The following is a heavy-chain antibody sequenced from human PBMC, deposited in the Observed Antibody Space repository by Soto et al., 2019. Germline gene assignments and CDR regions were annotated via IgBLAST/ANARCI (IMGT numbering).Heavy chain of an antibody. D-gene: IGHD3-22*01. Sequence: EVQLVESGGGLVKPGGSLRLSCAASGFTFSSYSMNWVRQAPGKGLEWVSSISSSSSYIYYADSVKGRFTISRDNAKNSLYLQMNSLRAEDTAVYYCARDPPIDYYDSSGYYYFYWGQGTLVTVSS. CDR2: ISSSSSYI. CDR3: ARDPPIDYYDSSGYYYFY. CDR1: GFTFSSYS. J-gene: IGHJ4*02. V-gene: IGHV3-21*01.